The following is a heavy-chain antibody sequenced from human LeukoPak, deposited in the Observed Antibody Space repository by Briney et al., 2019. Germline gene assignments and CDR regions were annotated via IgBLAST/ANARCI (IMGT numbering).Heavy chain of an antibody. V-gene: IGHV3-7*01. J-gene: IGHJ5*01. CDR2: IKEDGNEI. D-gene: IGHD2/OR15-2a*01. CDR1: GFSFSSNC. CDR3: ARAADTHFYGQT. Sequence: GGSLRLSCAVSGFSFSSNCMSWVRQAPGKGLEWVAKIKEDGNEIYYVDSVKGRFTISRDNTKNSLFLQMNSLRAEDTAVYYCARAADTHFYGQTWGQGALVTVSS.